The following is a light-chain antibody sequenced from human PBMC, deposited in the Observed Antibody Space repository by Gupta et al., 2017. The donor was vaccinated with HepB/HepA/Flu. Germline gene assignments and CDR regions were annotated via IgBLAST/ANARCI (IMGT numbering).Light chain of an antibody. CDR1: QSVSSSY. CDR2: GAS. CDR3: QQYGSSPPSIT. Sequence: ETVLTQSPGTLSLSPGERATLSCRASQSVSSSYLVWYQQKPGQAPRLLIYGASSRATGIPDRFSGSGSGTDFTLTISRLEPEDFAVYYCQQYGSSPPSITFGQGTRLEIK. V-gene: IGKV3-20*01. J-gene: IGKJ5*01.